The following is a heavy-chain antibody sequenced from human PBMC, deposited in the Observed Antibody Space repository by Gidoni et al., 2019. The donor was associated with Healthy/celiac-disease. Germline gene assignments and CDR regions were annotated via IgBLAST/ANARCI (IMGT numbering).Heavy chain of an antibody. CDR3: ARLQFRAFDY. D-gene: IGHD4-4*01. CDR2: IIPIFGTA. V-gene: IGHV1-69*18. CDR1: GGTFSSYA. J-gene: IGHJ4*02. Sequence: QVQLVQSGAEGKKPASSVKVSCKASGGTFSSYAISWLRQGPGQGLELMGRIIPIFGTANSAQKFQGTVTVPADESTSTAYMALSSLRSESTAVYYCARLQFRAFDYWGQGTLVTVSS.